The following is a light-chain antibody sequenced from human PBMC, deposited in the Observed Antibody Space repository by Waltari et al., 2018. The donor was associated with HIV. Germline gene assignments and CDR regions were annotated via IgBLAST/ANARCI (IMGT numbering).Light chain of an antibody. CDR3: QSYDSSNPYVV. J-gene: IGLJ2*01. CDR2: EDN. Sequence: FILTQPHSVSQSPEKTVTISCTRSSGRIATTYHQWSQQRPGSSPTTVNYEDNQRPSGVPDRFSGSIDSSSNSASLTISGLKTEDEADYYCQSYDSSNPYVVFGGGTKLTVL. CDR1: SGRIATTY. V-gene: IGLV6-57*01.